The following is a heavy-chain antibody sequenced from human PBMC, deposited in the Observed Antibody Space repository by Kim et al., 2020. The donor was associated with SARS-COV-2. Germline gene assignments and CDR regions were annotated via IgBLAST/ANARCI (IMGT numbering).Heavy chain of an antibody. V-gene: IGHV3-48*03. CDR1: GFAISSYE. J-gene: IGHJ6*02. CDR3: ARGRFLEGFMDV. D-gene: IGHD3-3*01. CDR2: ISTGGSTI. Sequence: GGSLRLSCAASGFAISSYEMNWVRQAPGKGLEWVSTISTGGSTIDYADSVKGRFTISTDNAMNSLYLQMSSLRAEDTAFYYCARGRFLEGFMDVWGQGTTVTVSS.